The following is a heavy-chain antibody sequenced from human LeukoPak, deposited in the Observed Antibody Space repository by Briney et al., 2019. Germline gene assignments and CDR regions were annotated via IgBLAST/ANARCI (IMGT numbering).Heavy chain of an antibody. V-gene: IGHV3-48*04. CDR1: GFIFTSYG. J-gene: IGHJ6*04. Sequence: GGSLRLSCAASGFIFTSYGMHWVRQAPGKGLEWVSYISSSGSTIYYADSVKGRFTISRDNAKNSLYLQMNSLRAEDTAVYYCAELGITVIGGVWGKGTTVTISS. CDR2: ISSSGSTI. CDR3: AELGITVIGGV. D-gene: IGHD3-10*02.